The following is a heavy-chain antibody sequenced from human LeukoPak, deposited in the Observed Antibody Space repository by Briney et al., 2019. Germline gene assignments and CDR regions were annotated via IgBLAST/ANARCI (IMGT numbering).Heavy chain of an antibody. J-gene: IGHJ5*02. V-gene: IGHV4-4*02. CDR3: ARGGTTVAGTFWFDP. D-gene: IGHD6-19*01. CDR2: IYHSGST. CDR1: GGSISSSNW. Sequence: SGPTLVKPSGTLSLTCAVSGGSISSSNWWSWVRQPPGKGLEWIGEIYHSGSTNYNPSLKSRVTISVDKSKNQFSLKLSSVTAADTAVYYCARGGTTVAGTFWFDPWGQGTLVTVSS.